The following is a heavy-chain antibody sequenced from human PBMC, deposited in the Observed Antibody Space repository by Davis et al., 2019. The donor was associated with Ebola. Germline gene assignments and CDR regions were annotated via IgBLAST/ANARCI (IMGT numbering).Heavy chain of an antibody. V-gene: IGHV3-74*01. CDR1: GFTFSNYW. CDR3: AREGAGYYFDD. J-gene: IGHJ4*02. CDR2: INRDESGI. Sequence: GESLKISCAASGFTFSNYWMHWVRQAPGKGLVWVSRINRDESGITYADSVKGRFTISRDNAKNTLYLQMNSLRVEDTAVYYCAREGAGYYFDDWGQGTLVTVSS. D-gene: IGHD4/OR15-4a*01.